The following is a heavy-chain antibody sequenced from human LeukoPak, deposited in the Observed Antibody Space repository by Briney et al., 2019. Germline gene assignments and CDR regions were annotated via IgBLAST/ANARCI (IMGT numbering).Heavy chain of an antibody. CDR1: GFTFSSYA. J-gene: IGHJ4*02. V-gene: IGHV3-30*02. CDR3: AKEPGEGGSAFDY. CDR2: IQKDGGSK. Sequence: PGGSLRLPCAASGFTFSSYAMSWVRQAPGKGLEWVTFIQKDGGSKFYADSVKGRFTISRDNSKKTVYLQMSSLTIEDTAVYYCAKEPGEGGSAFDYWGQGTLVTVSS. D-gene: IGHD3-16*01.